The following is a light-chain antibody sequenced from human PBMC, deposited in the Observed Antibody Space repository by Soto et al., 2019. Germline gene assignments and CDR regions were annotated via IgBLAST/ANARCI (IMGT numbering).Light chain of an antibody. J-gene: IGKJ1*01. V-gene: IGKV3-11*01. Sequence: DIFLKQSPATLSLSPGERATLSCRASQSVGSYLAWYQQKAGQAPSLLIYDASNRAAGIPARFSGSGSETDLTLTISSLEPEDFAVYYCQQRYNWPRTFGQGTKVDIK. CDR3: QQRYNWPRT. CDR2: DAS. CDR1: QSVGSY.